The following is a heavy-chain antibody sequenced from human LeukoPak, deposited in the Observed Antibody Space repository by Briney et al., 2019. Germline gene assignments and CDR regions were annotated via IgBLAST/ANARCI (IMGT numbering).Heavy chain of an antibody. CDR1: GYTFTGFY. D-gene: IGHD5-18*01. CDR2: INPNSGDT. CDR3: ARGGGQRDGYSDR. Sequence: ASVKVSCKASGYTFTGFYIHWVRQAPGQGLEWMGWINPNSGDTNYAQNFEGRVTMTRDTSISTAYMELSRLRSDDTAFYYGARGGGQRDGYSDRWGQGTLVTVSS. V-gene: IGHV1-2*02. J-gene: IGHJ5*02.